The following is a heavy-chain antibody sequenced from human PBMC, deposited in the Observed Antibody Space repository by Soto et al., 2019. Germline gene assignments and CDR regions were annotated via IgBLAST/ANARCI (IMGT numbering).Heavy chain of an antibody. D-gene: IGHD2-15*01. CDR2: IKQDGSEK. J-gene: IGHJ6*03. CDR3: ARVSCSGGSCYSKSLYYMEV. V-gene: IGHV3-7*01. CDR1: GFTFSSYW. Sequence: HPGGSLRLSCAASGFTFSSYWMSWVRQAPGKGLEWVANIKQDGSEKYYVDSVKGRFTISRDNAKNSLYLQMNSLRAEDTAVYYCARVSCSGGSCYSKSLYYMEVWGKGTTVTVSS.